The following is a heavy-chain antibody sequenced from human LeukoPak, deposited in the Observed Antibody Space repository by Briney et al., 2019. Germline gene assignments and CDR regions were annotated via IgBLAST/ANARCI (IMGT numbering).Heavy chain of an antibody. CDR1: GFTVSSHY. J-gene: IGHJ5*02. V-gene: IGHV3-66*01. CDR3: ARDFSIVGATFHES. CDR2: IYSGGTT. Sequence: QPGGSLRLSCAASGFTVSSHYMNWVRQAPGSGLEWVSVIYSGGTTDYADSVKGRFTISRDNSKNTLYLQMNSLRAEDTAVYYCARDFSIVGATFHESWGQGTLVTVSS. D-gene: IGHD1-26*01.